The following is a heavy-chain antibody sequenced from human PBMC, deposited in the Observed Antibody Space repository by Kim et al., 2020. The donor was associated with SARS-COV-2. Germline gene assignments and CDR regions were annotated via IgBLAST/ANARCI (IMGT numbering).Heavy chain of an antibody. CDR3: AKVGGVRGALFDY. CDR2: ISYDGSNK. CDR1: GFTFSSYG. D-gene: IGHD3-10*01. Sequence: GGSLRLSCAASGFTFSSYGMHWVRQAPGKGLEWVAVISYDGSNKYYADSVKGRFTISRDNSKNTLYLQMNSLRAEDTAVYYCAKVGGVRGALFDYWGQGTLVTVSS. V-gene: IGHV3-30*18. J-gene: IGHJ4*02.